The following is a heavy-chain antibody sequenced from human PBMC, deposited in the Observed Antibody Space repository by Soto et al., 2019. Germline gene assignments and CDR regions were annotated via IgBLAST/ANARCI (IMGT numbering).Heavy chain of an antibody. CDR2: IYPGDSDT. D-gene: IGHD3-10*01. CDR1: GYRFTSYW. V-gene: IGHV5-51*01. Sequence: PGESLKISCKGSGYRFTSYWIGWVRQMPGKGLEWMGIIYPGDSDTRYSPSFQGQVTISADKSISTAYLQWSSLKASDTAMYYCARPVNYGSGSHWFDPWGQGTLVTVSS. CDR3: ARPVNYGSGSHWFDP. J-gene: IGHJ5*02.